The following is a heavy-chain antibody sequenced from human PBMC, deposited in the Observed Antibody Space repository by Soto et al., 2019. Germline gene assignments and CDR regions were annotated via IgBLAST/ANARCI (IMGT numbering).Heavy chain of an antibody. CDR2: MNPNSGNT. CDR1: GYTFTSYD. D-gene: IGHD6-13*01. V-gene: IGHV1-8*01. CDR3: AREQLGYSSWWFDP. J-gene: IGHJ5*02. Sequence: QVQLVQSGAEVKKPGASVQVSCKASGYTFTSYDINWVRQATGQGLEWMGWMNPNSGNTGYAQKFQGRVTMTRNTSIRTAYMELSSLRSEDTALYYCAREQLGYSSWWFDPWGQGTLVTVSS.